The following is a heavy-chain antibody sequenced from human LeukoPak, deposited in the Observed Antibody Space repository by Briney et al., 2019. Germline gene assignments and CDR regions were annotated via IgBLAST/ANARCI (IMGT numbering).Heavy chain of an antibody. D-gene: IGHD6-13*01. CDR2: ISSSSSYI. J-gene: IGHJ6*02. V-gene: IGHV3-21*01. CDR3: AREGEQQLVYGMDV. Sequence: GGSLRLPCAASGFTFSSYSMNWVRQAPGKGLEWVSSISSSSSYIYYADSVKGRFTISRDNAKNSLYLQMNSLRAEDTAVYYCAREGEQQLVYGMDVWGQGTTVTVSS. CDR1: GFTFSSYS.